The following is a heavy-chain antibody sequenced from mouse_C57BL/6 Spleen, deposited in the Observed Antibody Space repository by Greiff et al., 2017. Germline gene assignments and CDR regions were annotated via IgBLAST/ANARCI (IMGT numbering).Heavy chain of an antibody. CDR2: IYPGDGDT. J-gene: IGHJ3*01. CDR1: GYAFSSSW. D-gene: IGHD1-1*01. CDR3: ARGESYYCGSSSFAY. Sequence: QVQLQQSGPELVKPGASVKISCKASGYAFSSSWMNWVKQRPGKGLEWIGRIYPGDGDTNYNGKFKGKATLTADKSSSTAYMQLSSLTSEDSAVYVGARGESYYCGSSSFAYWGQGTLVTVSA. V-gene: IGHV1-82*01.